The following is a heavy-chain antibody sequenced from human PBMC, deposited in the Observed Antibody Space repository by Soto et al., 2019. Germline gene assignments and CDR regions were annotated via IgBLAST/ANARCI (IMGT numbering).Heavy chain of an antibody. D-gene: IGHD3-10*01. Sequence: QLQLQESGPGLVKPSETLSLTCTGSGGSISTSSYYWGWIRQPPGKGLEWIGSVFDSGRTYYNQSLKSRVTISVDTSTNQCSLKLSSVTVADTAVYYCASLRGPFYAVVEYWGQGTLVTVSS. J-gene: IGHJ4*02. CDR1: GGSISTSSYY. CDR2: VFDSGRT. CDR3: ASLRGPFYAVVEY. V-gene: IGHV4-39*01.